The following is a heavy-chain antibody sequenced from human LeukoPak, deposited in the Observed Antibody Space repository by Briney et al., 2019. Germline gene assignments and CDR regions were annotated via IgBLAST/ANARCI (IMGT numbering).Heavy chain of an antibody. CDR1: GGSISSGDYY. J-gene: IGHJ4*02. CDR3: ARLRVVAATRAGAMEFDY. V-gene: IGHV4-31*03. Sequence: SSETLSLTCTVSGGSISSGDYYWSWIRQHPGKGLEWIGYIYYSGSTYYNPSLKSRVTISVDTSKNQFSLKLSSVTAADTAVYYCARLRVVAATRAGAMEFDYWGQGTLVTVSS. CDR2: IYYSGST. D-gene: IGHD2-15*01.